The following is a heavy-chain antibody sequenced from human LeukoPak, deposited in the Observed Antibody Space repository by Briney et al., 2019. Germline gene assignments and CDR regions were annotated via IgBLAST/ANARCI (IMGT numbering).Heavy chain of an antibody. CDR1: GFTFSSYG. J-gene: IGHJ6*03. CDR2: ISYDGSNK. D-gene: IGHD6-19*01. V-gene: IGHV3-30*18. Sequence: GGSLRLSCAASGFTFSSYGMHWVRQAPGKGLEWVAVISYDGSNKYYADSVKGRFTISRDNSKNTLYLQMNSLRAEDTAVYYCAKDRQWLVAYYMDVWGRGTTVTVSS. CDR3: AKDRQWLVAYYMDV.